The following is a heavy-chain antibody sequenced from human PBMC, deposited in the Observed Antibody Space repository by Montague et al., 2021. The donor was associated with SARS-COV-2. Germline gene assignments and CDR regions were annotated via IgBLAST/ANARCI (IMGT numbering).Heavy chain of an antibody. CDR2: ISSESAYI. V-gene: IGHV3-21*01. CDR1: GFTFSSIS. Sequence: SLRLPCAASGFTFSSISMNWVRQAPGKRLEWDSSISSESAYIVYAESVRGRFTISRDNVQNLLYLQMNSLRAEDTAVYYCARFETSKFYSSGMDVWGQGTTVTVSS. CDR3: ARFETSKFYSSGMDV. J-gene: IGHJ6*02. D-gene: IGHD2-15*01.